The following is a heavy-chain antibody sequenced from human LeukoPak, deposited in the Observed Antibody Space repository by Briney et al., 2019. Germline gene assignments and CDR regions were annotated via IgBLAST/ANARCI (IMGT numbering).Heavy chain of an antibody. CDR2: ISGYNGNT. Sequence: ASVKVSCKASGYTFTNYGITWVRQAPGQGLEWMGWISGYNGNTKYAEKLQGRVTMTTDTSTSTAYMELRSLRSDDTAMYYCARDDRRIVVITMSDAFDIWGQGTMVTVSS. CDR3: ARDDRRIVVITMSDAFDI. V-gene: IGHV1-18*01. CDR1: GYTFTNYG. J-gene: IGHJ3*02. D-gene: IGHD3-22*01.